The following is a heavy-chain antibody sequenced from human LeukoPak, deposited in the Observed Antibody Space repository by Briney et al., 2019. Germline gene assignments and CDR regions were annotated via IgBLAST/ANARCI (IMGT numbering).Heavy chain of an antibody. J-gene: IGHJ6*02. Sequence: GASVKVSCKASGYTLTDYYMHWVRQAPGQGLEWMGRINPNSGGTNYAQKFQGRVTMTRDTSISTVYMELSRLRSDDTAVYYCARGRYDARGLGESSMDVWGQGTTVTVSS. D-gene: IGHD2-21*01. CDR3: ARGRYDARGLGESSMDV. V-gene: IGHV1-2*06. CDR2: INPNSGGT. CDR1: GYTLTDYY.